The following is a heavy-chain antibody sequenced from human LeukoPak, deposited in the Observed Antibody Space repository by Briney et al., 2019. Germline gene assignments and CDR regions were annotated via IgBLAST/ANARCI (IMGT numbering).Heavy chain of an antibody. CDR2: IYYSGST. CDR3: ARSGGLIPAAHDY. CDR1: GGSIRNYY. V-gene: IGHV4-39*07. Sequence: SETLSLTCTVSGGSIRNYYWGWIRQPPGKGLEWIGSIYYSGSTYYNPSLKSRVTISVDTSKNQFSLKLSSVTAADTAVYYCARSGGLIPAAHDYWGQGTLVTVSS. D-gene: IGHD2-2*01. J-gene: IGHJ4*02.